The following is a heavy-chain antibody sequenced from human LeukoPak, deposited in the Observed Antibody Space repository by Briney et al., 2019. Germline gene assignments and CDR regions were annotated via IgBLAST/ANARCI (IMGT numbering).Heavy chain of an antibody. Sequence: GGSLRLSCAASGFTFSSYSMNWVRQAPGKGLEWVSSISSSSSYIYYADSVKGRFTISRDNAKNSLYLQMNSLRAEDTAVYYCARDRYGIVATPGDFDIWGQGTMVTVSS. CDR3: ARDRYGIVATPGDFDI. D-gene: IGHD5-12*01. CDR2: ISSSSSYI. V-gene: IGHV3-21*01. CDR1: GFTFSSYS. J-gene: IGHJ3*02.